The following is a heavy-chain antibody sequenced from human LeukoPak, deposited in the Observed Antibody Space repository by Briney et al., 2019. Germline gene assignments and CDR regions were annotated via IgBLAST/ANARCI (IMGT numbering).Heavy chain of an antibody. D-gene: IGHD1-26*01. CDR3: ASGESEWEKEFDY. V-gene: IGHV3-53*01. J-gene: IGHJ4*02. CDR1: GLTVSNKY. Sequence: PGGSLRLSCAVSGLTVSNKYMSWVRQAPGKGLEWVSVVYGGGSTNYADSVKGRFTISRGKSKNTLYLQMKSLRAEDTAVYYCASGESEWEKEFDYWGQGTLVTVSS. CDR2: VYGGGST.